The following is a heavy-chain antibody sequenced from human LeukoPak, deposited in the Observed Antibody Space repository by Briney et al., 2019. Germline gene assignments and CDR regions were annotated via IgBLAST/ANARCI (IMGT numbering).Heavy chain of an antibody. J-gene: IGHJ4*02. Sequence: PGASVKASCKASGYTFTSYGISWVRQAPGQGLEWMGWISAYNGNTNYAQKLQGRVTMTTDTSTSTAYMELRSLRSDDTAVYYCARARSYYGSGSYRLSGPTDYWGQGTLVTVSS. CDR2: ISAYNGNT. CDR1: GYTFTSYG. D-gene: IGHD3-10*01. CDR3: ARARSYYGSGSYRLSGPTDY. V-gene: IGHV1-18*01.